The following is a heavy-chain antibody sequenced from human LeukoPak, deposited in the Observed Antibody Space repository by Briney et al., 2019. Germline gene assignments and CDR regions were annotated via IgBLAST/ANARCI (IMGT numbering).Heavy chain of an antibody. CDR3: ARGYDGSGYYYRNWYFDL. J-gene: IGHJ2*01. D-gene: IGHD3-22*01. CDR2: IYYSGST. CDR1: GGSISSYY. V-gene: IGHV4-59*08. Sequence: PSETLSLTCTVSGGSISSYYWSWIRQPPGKGLEWIGYIYYSGSTNYNPSLKSRVTISVDTSKNQFSLKLSSVTAEDTAVYYCARGYDGSGYYYRNWYFDLWGRGTLVTVSS.